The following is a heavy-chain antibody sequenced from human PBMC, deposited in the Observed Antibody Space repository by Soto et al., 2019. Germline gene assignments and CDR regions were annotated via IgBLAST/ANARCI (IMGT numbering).Heavy chain of an antibody. CDR2: ISSSSYI. V-gene: IGHV3-21*01. CDR1: GFTFSSYS. J-gene: IGHJ6*02. Sequence: GESLRLSCAASGFTFSSYSMNWVRQAPGKGMEWVSSISSSSYIYYADSVKGRFIISRDNAKNSLYLQMNSLRAEDTAVYYCAREGYCSSTSCLYYYYYGMDVWGQGTTVTVSS. CDR3: AREGYCSSTSCLYYYYYGMDV. D-gene: IGHD2-2*01.